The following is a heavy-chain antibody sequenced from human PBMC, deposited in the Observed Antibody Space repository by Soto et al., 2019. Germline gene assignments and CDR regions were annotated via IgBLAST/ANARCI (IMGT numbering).Heavy chain of an antibody. CDR3: ARTSRDGYNWDYYYGMDV. J-gene: IGHJ6*02. D-gene: IGHD5-12*01. CDR1: GGSISSSSYY. CDR2: IYYSGST. Sequence: PSETLSLTCTVSGGSISSSSYYWGWIRQPPGKGLEWIGSIYYSGSTYYNPSLKSRVTISVDTSKNQFSLKLSSVPAADTAMYYCARTSRDGYNWDYYYGMDVWGQGTTVTVSS. V-gene: IGHV4-39*01.